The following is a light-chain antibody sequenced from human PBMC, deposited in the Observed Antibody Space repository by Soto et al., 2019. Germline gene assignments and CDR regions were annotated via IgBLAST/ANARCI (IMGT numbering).Light chain of an antibody. CDR3: SSYTSTTTVI. J-gene: IGLJ2*01. CDR2: DVS. V-gene: IGLV2-14*03. CDR1: SSDVGGYNY. Sequence: QSALTQPASVSGSPGQSITISCTGTSSDVGGYNYVSWYQHHPGKAPKVVFYDVSNRPSGVPDRFSGSKSANTASLAISGLQGEDEADYYCSSYTSTTTVIFGGGTKLTVL.